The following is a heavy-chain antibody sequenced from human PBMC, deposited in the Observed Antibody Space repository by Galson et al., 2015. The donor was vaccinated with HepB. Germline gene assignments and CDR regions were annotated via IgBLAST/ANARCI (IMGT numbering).Heavy chain of an antibody. V-gene: IGHV4-39*07. J-gene: IGHJ3*02. CDR1: GGSISSSSYY. Sequence: TLSLTCTVSGGSISSSSYYWGWIRQPPGKGLEWIGSIYYSGSTYYNPSLKSRVTISVDTSKNQFSLKLSSVTAADTAVYYCARVYPRNYYDSSVGAFDIWGQGTMVTVSS. CDR3: ARVYPRNYYDSSVGAFDI. CDR2: IYYSGST. D-gene: IGHD3-22*01.